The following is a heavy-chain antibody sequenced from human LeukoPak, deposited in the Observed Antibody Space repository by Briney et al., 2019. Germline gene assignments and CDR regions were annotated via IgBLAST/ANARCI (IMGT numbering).Heavy chain of an antibody. CDR3: ARVRGGYCSGGNCYSAFDI. V-gene: IGHV3-7*04. CDR1: GFTFSTYW. D-gene: IGHD2-15*01. J-gene: IGHJ3*02. CDR2: IKQDGSEK. Sequence: GGSLRLSCAVSGFTFSTYWMSWVRQAPGKGLEWVANIKQDGSEKYYVDSVKGRFTISRDNAQNSLYLQMNSLRAEDTAVYYCARVRGGYCSGGNCYSAFDIWGQGTMATVSS.